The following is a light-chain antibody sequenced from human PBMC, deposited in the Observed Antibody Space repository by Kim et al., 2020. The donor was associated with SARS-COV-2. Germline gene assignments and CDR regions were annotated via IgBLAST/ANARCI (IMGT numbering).Light chain of an antibody. CDR2: YDG. Sequence: PGKTARLTCGGNDVGGKSVLWYQQKPGQAPVLIIYYDGDRHSGIPERFSGSNSANTATLTISRVEAGDEADYYCQVWDSDSDHAVFGGGTKVTVL. CDR3: QVWDSDSDHAV. J-gene: IGLJ2*01. CDR1: DVGGKS. V-gene: IGLV3-21*04.